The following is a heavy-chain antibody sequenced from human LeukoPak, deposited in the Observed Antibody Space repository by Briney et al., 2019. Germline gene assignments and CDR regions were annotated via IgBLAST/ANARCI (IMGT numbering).Heavy chain of an antibody. CDR2: ISYLSSHV. CDR3: GRAFPPLRTSSAGDL. D-gene: IGHD3-16*01. J-gene: IGHJ4*02. Sequence: GRSLRLSCSASGFTFSDYDMNWVRQAPGKGLEWVSSISYLSSHVYYGDSVKGRFSISRDNAKNSLYLQMNSLGAEDTAIYYCGRAFPPLRTSSAGDLWGQGILVTVSS. CDR1: GFTFSDYD. V-gene: IGHV3-21*01.